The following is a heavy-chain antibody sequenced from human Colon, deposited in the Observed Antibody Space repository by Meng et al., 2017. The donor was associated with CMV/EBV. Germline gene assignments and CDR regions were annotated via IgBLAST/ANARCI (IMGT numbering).Heavy chain of an antibody. CDR2: ISAYNGNT. CDR3: ARLNGGNSGDWFDP. Sequence: ASAFPFTSYSFTWVRQAPGQGLEWLGWISAYNGNTNYAQIVQGRVTMTTDPSTTTAYMELTDLRSDDTAVYYCARLNGGNSGDWFDPWGQGTLVTVSS. J-gene: IGHJ5*02. D-gene: IGHD4-23*01. V-gene: IGHV1-18*04. CDR1: AFPFTSYS.